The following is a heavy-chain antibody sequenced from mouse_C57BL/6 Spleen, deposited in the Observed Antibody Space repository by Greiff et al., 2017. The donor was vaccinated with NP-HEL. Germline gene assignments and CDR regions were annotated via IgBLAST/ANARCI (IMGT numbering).Heavy chain of an antibody. Sequence: QVQLKQSGAELVKPGASVKISCKASGYAFNSYWMNWVKQRPGKGLEWIGQIYPGDGDTNYNGKFKGKATLTADKSSSTAYMQLSSLTSEDSAVYFCARRDYYGSSPYFDYWGQGTTLTVSS. CDR2: IYPGDGDT. D-gene: IGHD1-1*01. CDR1: GYAFNSYW. V-gene: IGHV1-80*01. J-gene: IGHJ2*01. CDR3: ARRDYYGSSPYFDY.